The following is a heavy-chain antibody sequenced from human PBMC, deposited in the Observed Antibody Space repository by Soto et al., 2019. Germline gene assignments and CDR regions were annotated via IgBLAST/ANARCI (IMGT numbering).Heavy chain of an antibody. CDR2: ISAYSGNT. CDR1: GYTFTSYG. J-gene: IGHJ5*02. D-gene: IGHD6-6*01. V-gene: IGHV1-18*01. CDR3: ARTEYSSSSSYNWFDP. Sequence: ASVKVSCKASGYTFTSYGISWVRQAPGQGLEWMGWISAYSGNTNYAQKLQGRVTMTTDTSTSTAYMELRSLRSDDTAVYYCARTEYSSSSSYNWFDPWGQGTLVTVSS.